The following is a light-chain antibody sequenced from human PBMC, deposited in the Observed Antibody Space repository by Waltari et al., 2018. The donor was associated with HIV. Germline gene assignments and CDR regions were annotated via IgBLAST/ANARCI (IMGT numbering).Light chain of an antibody. CDR2: DVS. Sequence: QSALTQPASVSGSPGQSITISCTGASSDIGRYNYVSWYQQHPDKAPKLIIYDVSSRPSGISARFSGSKSGNTASLTISGLQDEDEADYYCSSYTGSNTLGVIGTGTRVTVL. J-gene: IGLJ1*01. V-gene: IGLV2-14*03. CDR1: SSDIGRYNY. CDR3: SSYTGSNTLGV.